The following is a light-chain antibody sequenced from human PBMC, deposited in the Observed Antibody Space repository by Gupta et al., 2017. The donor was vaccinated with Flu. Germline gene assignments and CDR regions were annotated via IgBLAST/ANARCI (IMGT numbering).Light chain of an antibody. CDR1: NIGSKS. V-gene: IGLV3-21*03. Sequence: SYVLTQPPSVSVAPGKTARITCGGNNIGSKSVHWYQQKPGQAPVLVVYDDSARPSGISERFSGSNSGNTATLTISRVEAGDEADFYCQVWDSSSDHWVFGGGTKLTVL. CDR2: DDS. J-gene: IGLJ3*02. CDR3: QVWDSSSDHWV.